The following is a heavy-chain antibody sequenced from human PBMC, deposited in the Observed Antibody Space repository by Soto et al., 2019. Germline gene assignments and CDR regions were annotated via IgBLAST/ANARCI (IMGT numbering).Heavy chain of an antibody. J-gene: IGHJ6*02. CDR3: SADHPHTAIGWPV. Sequence: SVKGSCTASGFDFGSFGIQFLRQTRGRGLEWIGWIVVASGRTNYARQFQGRVAFSRDMSSTTAYMDLYDLKSDDTAVYFCSADHPHTAIGWPVWGQGTTVTVSS. V-gene: IGHV1-58*02. CDR1: GFDFGSFG. CDR2: IVVASGRT.